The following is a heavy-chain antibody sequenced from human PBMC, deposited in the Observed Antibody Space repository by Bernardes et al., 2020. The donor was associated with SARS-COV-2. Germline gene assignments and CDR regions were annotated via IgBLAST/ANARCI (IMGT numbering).Heavy chain of an antibody. CDR1: GYTFTSYD. Sequence: ASVKVSCKASGYTFTSYDINWVRQATGQGLEWMGWMNPNSGNTGYAQKFQGRVTMTTDTSTSTAYMELRSLRSDDTAVYYCASSRITMIVVVMTDFDYWGQGTLVTVSS. V-gene: IGHV1-8*01. CDR3: ASSRITMIVVVMTDFDY. D-gene: IGHD3-22*01. J-gene: IGHJ4*02. CDR2: MNPNSGNT.